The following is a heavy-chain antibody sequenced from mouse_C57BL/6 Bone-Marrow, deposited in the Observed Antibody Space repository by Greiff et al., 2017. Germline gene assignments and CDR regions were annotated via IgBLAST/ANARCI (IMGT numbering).Heavy chain of an antibody. J-gene: IGHJ3*01. Sequence: QVQLKESGAELVRPGTSVKVSCKASGYAFTNYLIEWVKQRPGQGLEWIGVINPGSGGTNYNEKFKGKAKLNADKSSSTAYMQLSSLTSEDSAVYFCARAAPYWAYWGQGTLVTVSA. D-gene: IGHD1-1*01. V-gene: IGHV1-54*01. CDR3: ARAAPYWAY. CDR2: INPGSGGT. CDR1: GYAFTNYL.